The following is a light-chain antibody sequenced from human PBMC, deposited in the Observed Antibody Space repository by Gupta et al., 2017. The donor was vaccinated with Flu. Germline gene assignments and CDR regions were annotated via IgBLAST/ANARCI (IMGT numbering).Light chain of an antibody. CDR2: TSS. V-gene: IGKV1-39*01. J-gene: IGKJ2*01. CDR3: QQSDSTPYT. Sequence: PSSLSASVGDSVTISCRVSQPITTYLNWYQQKPGKAPKLLIYTSSNLQSGVPSRFSGRGSGTDFTVTITKLQPEDFATYYCQQSDSTPYTFDQGTKMEI. CDR1: QPITTY.